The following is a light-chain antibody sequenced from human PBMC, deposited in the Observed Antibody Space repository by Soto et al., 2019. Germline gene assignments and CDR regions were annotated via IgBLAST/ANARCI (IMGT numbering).Light chain of an antibody. Sequence: DIQMTQSPSSLSASVGDRVTITCRASQSISSYLNWYQQKPGKAPKLLIYTASHLQSGVPSRFSGSGSGTDFTLTISSLQPEDFATYYCQQSYSKLTFGGGTKVEIK. V-gene: IGKV1-39*01. CDR1: QSISSY. CDR2: TAS. J-gene: IGKJ4*01. CDR3: QQSYSKLT.